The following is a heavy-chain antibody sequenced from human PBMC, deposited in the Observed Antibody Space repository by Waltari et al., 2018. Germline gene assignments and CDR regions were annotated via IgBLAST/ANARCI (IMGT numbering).Heavy chain of an antibody. CDR3: AGGIRIFGVVRWFDP. CDR1: GGPLNSDA. J-gene: IGHJ5*02. CDR2: IGPILGIS. D-gene: IGHD3-3*01. V-gene: IGHV1-69*10. Sequence: QVQLVQSGAGVKKPGSSVKVSCKTAGGPLNSDAITWVRQAPGQSLEWKGGIGPILGISNHEPKFQGRVTITADTSTGTVYMELSSLRSDDTAVYYCAGGIRIFGVVRWFDPWGQGTLVTVSS.